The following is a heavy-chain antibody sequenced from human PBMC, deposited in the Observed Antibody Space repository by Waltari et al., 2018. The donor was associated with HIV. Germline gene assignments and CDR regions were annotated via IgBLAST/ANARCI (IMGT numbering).Heavy chain of an antibody. V-gene: IGHV3-23*04. CDR2: ISGSGDIT. D-gene: IGHD3-16*01. CDR1: GFPFDTYA. Sequence: EVHLEQSGENLVQPGGSLRLSCAASGFPFDTYAINWVSQAPGKRLEWVSAISGSGDITYSAASVKGRFTISRDNSKNTVFLQMRSLRAEDTAVYYCAKDLGDYVWGMFTGAHFDSWGQGTLVTVSS. CDR3: AKDLGDYVWGMFTGAHFDS. J-gene: IGHJ5*01.